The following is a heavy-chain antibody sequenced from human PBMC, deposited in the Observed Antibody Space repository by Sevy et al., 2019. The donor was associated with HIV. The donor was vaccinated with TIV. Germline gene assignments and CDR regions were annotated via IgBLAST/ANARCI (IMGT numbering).Heavy chain of an antibody. CDR1: GGSFSGYY. V-gene: IGHV4-34*01. D-gene: IGHD3-22*01. CDR2: ISHSGTV. J-gene: IGHJ4*02. CDR3: ARGNIDITMMIVVFTGGIYYFDY. Sequence: SETLSLTCAVYGGSFSGYYWSWIRQPPGKGLEWIGEISHSGTVTYNPSLKSRVTISVDTSKDQFSLKLSSVTAADTAVYYCARGNIDITMMIVVFTGGIYYFDYWGQGTLVTVSS.